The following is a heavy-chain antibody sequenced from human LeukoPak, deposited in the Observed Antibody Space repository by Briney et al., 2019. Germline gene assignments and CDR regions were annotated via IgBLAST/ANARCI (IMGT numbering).Heavy chain of an antibody. V-gene: IGHV4-4*07. J-gene: IGHJ4*02. CDR1: GASVTAYL. Sequence: PSETLSLTCTVSGASVTAYLWSWIRQPAGQGLEWIGRTSVNEGATYNPSLMSRVTMSVDTSKNQFSLRLTSMTAADTAIYYCARLWRDGSNWHPDVNWGQGTLVTVSS. CDR2: TSVNEGA. D-gene: IGHD4-11*01. CDR3: ARLWRDGSNWHPDVN.